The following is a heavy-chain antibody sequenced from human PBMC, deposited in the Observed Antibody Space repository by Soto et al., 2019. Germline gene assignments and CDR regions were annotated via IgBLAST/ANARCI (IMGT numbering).Heavy chain of an antibody. CDR2: IYYSGST. V-gene: IGHV4-61*08. D-gene: IGHD3-3*01. J-gene: IGHJ6*02. CDR3: GREGEYFGFWGGGGGKGYYGMDV. CDR1: GGSVSSGAYY. Sequence: SETLSLTCTVSGGSVSSGAYYWTWIRQPPGKGLEWIGYIYYSGSTNYNPSLKSRVTISVDTSKNQFSLKLSSVTAADTAVYYFGREGEYFGFWGGGGGKGYYGMDVWGQGTTVTVSS.